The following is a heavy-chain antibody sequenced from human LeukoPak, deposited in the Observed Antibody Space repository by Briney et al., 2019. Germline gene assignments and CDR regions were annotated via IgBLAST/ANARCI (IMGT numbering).Heavy chain of an antibody. CDR1: GGTFSSYA. V-gene: IGHV1-69*13. J-gene: IGHJ6*04. CDR3: ARDSAVVAATYYYGMDV. Sequence: SVKVSCKASGGTFSSYAISWVRQAPGQGLEWMGGIIPIFGTANYAQKFQGRVTITADESTSTAYMELSSLRSEDTAVYYCARDSAVVAATYYYGMDVWGKGTTVTVSS. D-gene: IGHD2-15*01. CDR2: IIPIFGTA.